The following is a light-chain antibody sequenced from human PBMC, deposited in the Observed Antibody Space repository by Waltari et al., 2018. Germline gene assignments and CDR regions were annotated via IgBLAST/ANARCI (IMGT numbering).Light chain of an antibody. Sequence: EIVLTQSPGTLSLSPGERVILSCRASQYITGGWKNWYHQKPGRAPRRLIYAASTRAPGVPDRFSGSGSGTDFTLTISRLEPEDSGVYYCQQYDGLVVTFGGGTKVEIK. CDR2: AAS. CDR3: QQYDGLVVT. CDR1: QYITGGW. J-gene: IGKJ4*01. V-gene: IGKV3-20*01.